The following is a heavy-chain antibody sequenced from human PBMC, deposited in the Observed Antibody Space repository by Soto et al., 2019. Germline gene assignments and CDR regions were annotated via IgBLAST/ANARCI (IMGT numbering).Heavy chain of an antibody. CDR1: GFTFTSYA. D-gene: IGHD3-16*02. CDR2: ISYDGINE. J-gene: IGHJ4*02. V-gene: IGHV3-30*15. Sequence: GALRLSCEASGFTFTSYAMHWVRQAPGKGLEWVAVISYDGINEYYADSVKGRFTISRDNSKNTLFLQMSSLRVEDTAVYYCARDRLRLGELSLIGYFDYWGQGT. CDR3: ARDRLRLGELSLIGYFDY.